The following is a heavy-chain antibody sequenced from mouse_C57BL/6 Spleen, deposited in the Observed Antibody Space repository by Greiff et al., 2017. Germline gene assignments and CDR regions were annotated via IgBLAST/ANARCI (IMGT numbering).Heavy chain of an antibody. CDR3: ARGYGNSAMDY. CDR2: INPSSGYT. CDR1: GYTFTSYT. J-gene: IGHJ4*01. Sequence: QVHVKQSGAELARPGASVKMSCKASGYTFTSYTMHWVKQRPGQGLEWIGYINPSSGYTKYNQKFKDKATLTADKSSSTAYMQLSSLTSEDSAVYYCARGYGNSAMDYWGQGTSVTVSS. D-gene: IGHD2-10*02. V-gene: IGHV1-4*01.